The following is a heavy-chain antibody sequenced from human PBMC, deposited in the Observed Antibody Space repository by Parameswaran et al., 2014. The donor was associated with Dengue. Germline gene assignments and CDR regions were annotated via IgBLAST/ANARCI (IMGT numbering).Heavy chain of an antibody. CDR3: VRDEGYSYANFDY. D-gene: IGHD5-18*01. CDR2: ISYDGSNK. V-gene: IGHV3-30-3*01. J-gene: IGHJ4*02. Sequence: VRQAPGKGLEWVAFISYDGSNKYYADSVRGRFTISRDNSQNTLYLQMNSLRAEDTAVYYCVRDEGYSYANFDYWGQGTLVTVSS.